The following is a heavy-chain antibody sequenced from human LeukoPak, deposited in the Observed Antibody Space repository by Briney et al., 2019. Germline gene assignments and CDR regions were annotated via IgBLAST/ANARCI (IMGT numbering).Heavy chain of an antibody. J-gene: IGHJ3*02. CDR3: AKDRRGYSGQIDI. V-gene: IGHV3-23*01. D-gene: IGHD5-12*01. CDR1: GFIFSTFA. CDR2: VSGSGSNT. Sequence: GGSLGLSCEAPGFIFSTFAMSWFRQAPGKGRDWFSAVSGSGSNTYYADSVKGRFTISRDNSKNTLYLQMNSLRAEDTAIYYCAKDRRGYSGQIDIWGQGTMVTVSS.